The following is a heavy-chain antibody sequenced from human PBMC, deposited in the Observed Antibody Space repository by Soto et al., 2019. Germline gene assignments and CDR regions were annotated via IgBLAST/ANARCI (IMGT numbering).Heavy chain of an antibody. D-gene: IGHD6-19*01. CDR2: IYPGDSDT. CDR3: ARRPISPYSSEYYFDY. Sequence: EVQLVQSGAEVKKPGESLQISCKGSGYSFTSYWIGWVRQMPGKGLEWMGIIYPGDSDTRYSPSFQGQVTISADKSISTAYLQWSSLKASDTAMYYCARRPISPYSSEYYFDYWGQGTLVTVSS. CDR1: GYSFTSYW. V-gene: IGHV5-51*01. J-gene: IGHJ4*02.